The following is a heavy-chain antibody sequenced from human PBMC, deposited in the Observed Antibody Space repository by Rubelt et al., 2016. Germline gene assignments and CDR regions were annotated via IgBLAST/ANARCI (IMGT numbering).Heavy chain of an antibody. CDR2: IYYSGST. CDR3: ASSLSYGADAFDI. D-gene: IGHD4-17*01. V-gene: IGHV4-59*01. Sequence: QLQLQESGPGLVKPSETLSLTCTVSGGFISSYYWSWIRQPPGKGLEWIGYIYYSGSTNYNPSLKSRVTISVDTSKNQFSLKRSSVTAADKAVYYCASSLSYGADAFDIWGQGTMVTVSS. J-gene: IGHJ3*02. CDR1: GGFISSYY.